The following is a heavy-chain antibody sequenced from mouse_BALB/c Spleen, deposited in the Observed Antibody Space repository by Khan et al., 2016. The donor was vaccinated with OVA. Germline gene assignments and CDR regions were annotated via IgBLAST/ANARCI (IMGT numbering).Heavy chain of an antibody. V-gene: IGHV3-2*02. D-gene: IGHD1-1*01. CDR1: GYSITSNYA. J-gene: IGHJ4*01. Sequence: EVQLQESGPGLVKPSQSLSLTCTVTGYSITSNYAWNWIRQFPGNKLEWMGYISYSGSPNYNPSLKSRISITRDTSKNQFFLHLNSVTTEDTATYYCARGNYYGYAMDYWGQGTSITVSS. CDR3: ARGNYYGYAMDY. CDR2: ISYSGSP.